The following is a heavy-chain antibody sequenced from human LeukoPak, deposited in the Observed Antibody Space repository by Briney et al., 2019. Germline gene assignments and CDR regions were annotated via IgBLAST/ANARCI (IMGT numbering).Heavy chain of an antibody. Sequence: SETLSLTCTVSGGSISSSSYYWGWIRQPPGKGLEWIGEINHSGSTNYNPSLKSRVTISVDTSKNQFSLKLSSVTAADTAVYYCARGDPYYDILTGYYTPGYYFDYWGQGTLVTVSS. V-gene: IGHV4-39*07. D-gene: IGHD3-9*01. CDR1: GGSISSSSYY. CDR3: ARGDPYYDILTGYYTPGYYFDY. J-gene: IGHJ4*02. CDR2: INHSGST.